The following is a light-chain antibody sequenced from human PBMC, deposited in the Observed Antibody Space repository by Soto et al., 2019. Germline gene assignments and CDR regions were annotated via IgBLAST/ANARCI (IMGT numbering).Light chain of an antibody. CDR3: PQYNSYPWT. CDR1: QSLTNNY. V-gene: IGKV3-20*01. CDR2: GAS. Sequence: SLSPGALSLTQGERATLSCRGSQSLTNNYFAWYQQKPGRALRLLIDGASTRATGIPDRFSGSGSGTEFTLTISRLQPDDFAPYYCPQYNSYPWTFAQGT. J-gene: IGKJ1*01.